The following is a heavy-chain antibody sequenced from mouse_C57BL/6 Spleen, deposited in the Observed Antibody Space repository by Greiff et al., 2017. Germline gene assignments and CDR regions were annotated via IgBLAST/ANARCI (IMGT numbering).Heavy chain of an antibody. CDR1: GYTFTGYW. D-gene: IGHD1-1*01. V-gene: IGHV1-9*01. CDR3: ARPVVATSNFDD. Sequence: QVQLQQSGAELMKPGASVQLSCKATGYTFTGYWIEWVKQRPGHGLEWIGEILPGSGSTNYNEKFKGKATFTADTSSNPAYMQLSSLTTEDSAIYYCARPVVATSNFDDWGQGTTLTVSS. CDR2: ILPGSGST. J-gene: IGHJ2*01.